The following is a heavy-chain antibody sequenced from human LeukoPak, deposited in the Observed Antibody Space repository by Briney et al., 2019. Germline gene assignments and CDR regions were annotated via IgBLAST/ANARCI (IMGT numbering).Heavy chain of an antibody. J-gene: IGHJ5*02. Sequence: SETLSLTCTVSGGSISSYHWSWIRQPPGKGLEWIGYISYSGNTSYNPSLKSRVTISADTSKNQFSLRLKSVTAADTAVYYCVRYNGYDAFDHWGQGSLVTVSS. V-gene: IGHV4-59*01. CDR1: GGSISSYH. CDR3: VRYNGYDAFDH. CDR2: ISYSGNT. D-gene: IGHD5-12*01.